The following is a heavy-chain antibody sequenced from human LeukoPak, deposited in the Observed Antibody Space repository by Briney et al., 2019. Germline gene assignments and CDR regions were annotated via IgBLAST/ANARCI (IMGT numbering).Heavy chain of an antibody. CDR3: ARADGTIYYFDS. D-gene: IGHD5-24*01. CDR1: GGSFSGYY. Sequence: RSSETLSLTCAVYGGSFSGYYWNWIRQPPGKGLEWMGEINHSGSTNYNPSLKSRVTISVDTSKNQFSLKLSSVTAADTAVYYCARADGTIYYFDSWGQGTVVTVSS. V-gene: IGHV4-34*01. J-gene: IGHJ4*02. CDR2: INHSGST.